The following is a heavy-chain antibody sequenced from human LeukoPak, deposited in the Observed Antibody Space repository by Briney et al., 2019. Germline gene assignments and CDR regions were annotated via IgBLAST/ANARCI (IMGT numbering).Heavy chain of an antibody. Sequence: ASVTVSFKASGYTFTSYGISWVRQAPGQGLEWMGWISAYNGNTNYAQKLQGRVTMTTDTSTSTAYMELRSLRSDDTAVYYCARDAYYGSGSYYPSPWGQGTLVTVSS. CDR3: ARDAYYGSGSYYPSP. D-gene: IGHD3-10*01. CDR2: ISAYNGNT. V-gene: IGHV1-18*04. CDR1: GYTFTSYG. J-gene: IGHJ5*02.